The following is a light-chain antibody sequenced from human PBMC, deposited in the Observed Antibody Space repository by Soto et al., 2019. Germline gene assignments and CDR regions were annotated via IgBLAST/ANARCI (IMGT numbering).Light chain of an antibody. V-gene: IGKV1-5*01. CDR3: QQYNTYLS. J-gene: IGKJ1*01. CDR1: QSISRW. Sequence: DIQMTQSPSTLSASAGNRVTISSRASQSISRWLAWYQQKPGKAPTLLIYHASTLESGVPSRFSGSGSGTEFTLTIRSVQADDVATYYCQQYNTYLSFGQGTKVEIK. CDR2: HAS.